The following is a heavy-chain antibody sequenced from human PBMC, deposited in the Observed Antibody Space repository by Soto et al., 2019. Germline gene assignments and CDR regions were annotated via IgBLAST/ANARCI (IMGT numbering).Heavy chain of an antibody. CDR2: IQQDGSEK. D-gene: IGHD4-17*01. CDR1: GFTFSRFW. CDR3: ARVRYGGYSYYFDY. J-gene: IGHJ4*02. Sequence: VGSLRLSCAVSGFTFSRFWMGWVRQAPGRGLEWVANIQQDGSEKYYVDSVKGRFTMSKDNVKNSLYLQMNSLGAEDTAVYYCARVRYGGYSYYFDYWGQGALVTVSS. V-gene: IGHV3-7*03.